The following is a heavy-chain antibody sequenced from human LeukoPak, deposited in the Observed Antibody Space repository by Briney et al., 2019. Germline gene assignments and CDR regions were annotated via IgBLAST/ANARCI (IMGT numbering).Heavy chain of an antibody. D-gene: IGHD3-3*01. CDR1: GGTFSSYA. Sequence: ASVKVSCKASGGTFSSYAISWVRQAPGQGLEWMGRIIPILGIANYAQKFQGRVTITADESTSTAYMELSSLRSEDTAVYYCARAERDYDFWSGYYDYYYYMDVWGKGTTVTVSS. J-gene: IGHJ6*03. CDR2: IIPILGIA. V-gene: IGHV1-69*04. CDR3: ARAERDYDFWSGYYDYYYYMDV.